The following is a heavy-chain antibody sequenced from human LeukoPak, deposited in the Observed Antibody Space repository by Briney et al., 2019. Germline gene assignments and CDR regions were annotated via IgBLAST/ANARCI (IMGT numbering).Heavy chain of an antibody. V-gene: IGHV1-69*05. D-gene: IGHD4-17*01. J-gene: IGHJ5*02. Sequence: SVKVSCKXSGGTFNNSAISWVRQAPGQGLEWLGGIMPLFGTAGYAQKFQGRVTITKDESTRTVYLELTSLTSDDTAVYYCARDVHGDYGSGWFDPWGQGTLVSVSS. CDR3: ARDVHGDYGSGWFDP. CDR1: GGTFNNSA. CDR2: IMPLFGTA.